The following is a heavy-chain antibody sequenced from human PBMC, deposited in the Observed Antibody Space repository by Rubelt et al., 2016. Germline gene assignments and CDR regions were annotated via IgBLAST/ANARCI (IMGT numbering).Heavy chain of an antibody. CDR2: IWYDGSNK. J-gene: IGHJ4*02. Sequence: SSYGMHWVRQAPGKGLEWVAVIWYDGSNKYYADSVKGRFTISRDNSKNTLYLQMNSLRAEDTAVYYCAKVTGTTRGYWGQGTLVTVSS. D-gene: IGHD1-1*01. CDR1: SSYG. CDR3: AKVTGTTRGY. V-gene: IGHV3-33*06.